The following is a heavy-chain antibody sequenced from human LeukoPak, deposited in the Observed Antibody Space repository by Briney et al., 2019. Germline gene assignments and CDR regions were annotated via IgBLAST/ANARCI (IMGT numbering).Heavy chain of an antibody. V-gene: IGHV1-2*02. CDR2: INPNSGGT. Sequence: ASVKVSCKTSGYTFTGYYMHWVRHAPGQGLEWMGWINPNSGGTNYAQKFQGRVTMTRDTSISTAYMELSRLRSDDTAVYYCARDDYGSGSYEEYWGQGTLVTVSS. CDR1: GYTFTGYY. CDR3: ARDDYGSGSYEEY. J-gene: IGHJ4*02. D-gene: IGHD3-10*01.